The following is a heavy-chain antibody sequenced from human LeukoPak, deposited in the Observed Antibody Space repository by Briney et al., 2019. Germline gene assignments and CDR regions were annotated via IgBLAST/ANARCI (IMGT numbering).Heavy chain of an antibody. J-gene: IGHJ3*02. CDR3: ASEPYGSGSFLGAFDI. Sequence: PSETLSLTCAVSDDSIRSSAYYWGWIRQPPGKGLEWIGSIYCSGSTYYNPSLKSRVTISIDTSKNQFSLKLSSVTAADTAVYYCASEPYGSGSFLGAFDIWGQGTMVTVSS. CDR1: DDSIRSSAYY. CDR2: IYCSGST. V-gene: IGHV4-39*01. D-gene: IGHD3-10*01.